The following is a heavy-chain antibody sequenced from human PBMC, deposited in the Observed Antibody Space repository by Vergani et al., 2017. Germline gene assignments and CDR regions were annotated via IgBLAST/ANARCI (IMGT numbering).Heavy chain of an antibody. CDR2: IYYSGST. J-gene: IGHJ5*02. D-gene: IGHD6-19*01. V-gene: IGHV4-39*01. Sequence: QLQLQESGPGLVKPSATLSLTCSVSGASIRSSNYYWGWIRQPPGKGLEWIASIYYSGSTYYNPSLKSRVTISVDTSKNQFSLKLSSVTAADTAVYFCARHSTGEWLVKLCCFDPWGQGILVTVSS. CDR1: GASIRSSNYY. CDR3: ARHSTGEWLVKLCCFDP.